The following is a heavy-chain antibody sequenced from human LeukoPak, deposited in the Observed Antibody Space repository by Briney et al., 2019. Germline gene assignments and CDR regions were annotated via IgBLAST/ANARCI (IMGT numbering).Heavy chain of an antibody. V-gene: IGHV3-21*04. CDR1: GFTFSSYS. D-gene: IGHD4/OR15-4a*01. CDR2: ISSSSSYI. J-gene: IGHJ3*02. Sequence: PGGSLRLSCAASGFTFSSYSMNWVRQAPGKGLEWVSSISSSSSYIYYTDSVKGRFTISRDFPRNTIYLQMNSLRAEDTAMYYCAREVPSDAFDIWGQGTMVTASS. CDR3: AREVPSDAFDI.